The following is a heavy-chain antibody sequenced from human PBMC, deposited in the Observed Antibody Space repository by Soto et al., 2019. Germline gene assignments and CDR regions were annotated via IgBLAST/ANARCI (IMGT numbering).Heavy chain of an antibody. V-gene: IGHV3-23*01. Sequence: EVQLLESGGGLVQPGGSLRLSCAASGFTFSSYAMSWVRQAPGKGLEWVSAISGSGGSIYYADSVKGRFTISRDNSKNTLYLQMNSLRAEDTAGYYCAKVKAAAGTGYWFDPWGQGTLVTVSS. D-gene: IGHD6-13*01. CDR2: ISGSGGSI. CDR3: AKVKAAAGTGYWFDP. CDR1: GFTFSSYA. J-gene: IGHJ5*02.